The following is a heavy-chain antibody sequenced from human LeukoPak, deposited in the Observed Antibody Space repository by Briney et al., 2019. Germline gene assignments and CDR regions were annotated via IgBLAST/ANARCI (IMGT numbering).Heavy chain of an antibody. CDR3: ARYANSPYYYYPMDV. D-gene: IGHD4/OR15-4a*01. Sequence: SETLSLTCTVSGGSIIGYYLSWIRQPPGKGLEWIGSIYYSGSTNYNPSLKSRVTISVETSKNQFSLKLSSVTAADTAVYYCARYANSPYYYYPMDVWGQGTTVTVSS. CDR2: IYYSGST. V-gene: IGHV4-59*12. J-gene: IGHJ6*02. CDR1: GGSIIGYY.